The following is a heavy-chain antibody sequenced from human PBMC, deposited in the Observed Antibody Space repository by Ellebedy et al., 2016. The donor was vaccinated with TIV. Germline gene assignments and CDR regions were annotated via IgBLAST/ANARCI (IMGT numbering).Heavy chain of an antibody. CDR1: GFTFTSYA. CDR2: ISGSGDST. J-gene: IGHJ4*02. V-gene: IGHV3-23*01. CDR3: AGGISVAGTSLGF. D-gene: IGHD6-19*01. Sequence: GGSLRLSCAASGFTFTSYALSWVRQAPGKGLEWVSAISGSGDSTFYADSVKGRFTISRDNSKNTLSLQMNSLRAEDTAVYYCAGGISVAGTSLGFWGQGTLVTVSS.